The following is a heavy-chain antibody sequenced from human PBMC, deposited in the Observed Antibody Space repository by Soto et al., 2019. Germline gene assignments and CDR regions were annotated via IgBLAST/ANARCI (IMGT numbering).Heavy chain of an antibody. CDR2: INPNSGDT. V-gene: IGHV1-18*04. J-gene: IGHJ3*02. Sequence: APMKGSRKGSWYTLTPPHIPWVGQAPGQGLEWMGWINPNSGDTNYAQKLQGRVTMTTDTSTSTAYMELRSLRSDDTAVYYCARDQVDWSLSDASDIWGQGTMVTVSS. CDR3: ARDQVDWSLSDASDI. CDR1: WYTLTPPH. D-gene: IGHD3-9*01.